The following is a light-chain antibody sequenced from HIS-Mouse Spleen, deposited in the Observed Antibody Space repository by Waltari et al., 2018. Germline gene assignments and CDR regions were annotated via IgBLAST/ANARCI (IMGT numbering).Light chain of an antibody. CDR1: VLAKKY. Sequence: SYELTQPSSVSVSPGQTARITCPGDVLAKKYARWFQQKPGQAPVLVIYKDSERPSGIPERSSGSSSGTTVTLTISGAQVEDEADYYCYSAADNNRVFGGGTKLTVL. V-gene: IGLV3-27*01. CDR2: KDS. CDR3: YSAADNNRV. J-gene: IGLJ3*02.